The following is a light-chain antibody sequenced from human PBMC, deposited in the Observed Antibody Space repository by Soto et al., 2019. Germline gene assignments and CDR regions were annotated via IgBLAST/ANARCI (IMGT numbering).Light chain of an antibody. CDR1: SSDVGGYNY. CDR3: TSYTSISTVV. J-gene: IGLJ3*02. V-gene: IGLV2-14*01. CDR2: DVS. Sequence: QSALTQPASVSGSPGQSITISCTGTSSDVGGYNYVSWYQQHPGKAPKLLIYDVSSRPSGVSSRFSVSKSGNTASLTISGLQTEDEADYYCTSYTSISTVVFGGGTKLTVL.